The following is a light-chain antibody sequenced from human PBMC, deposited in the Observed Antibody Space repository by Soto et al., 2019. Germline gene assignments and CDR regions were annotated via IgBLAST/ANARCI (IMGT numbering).Light chain of an antibody. CDR1: QSVSNN. V-gene: IGKV3-15*01. CDR3: QQYNEWPLT. J-gene: IGKJ4*01. CDR2: HAS. Sequence: EIVMTQSPATLSVSPGERATLSCRASQSVSNNLAWYQQKPGQAPRLLIYHASTGATGIPARFSGSGSGTELTLTSSSVQSEDFAVYYCQQYNEWPLTFGGGTKVEIK.